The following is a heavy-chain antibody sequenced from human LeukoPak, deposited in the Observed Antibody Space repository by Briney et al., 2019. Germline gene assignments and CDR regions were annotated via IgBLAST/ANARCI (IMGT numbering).Heavy chain of an antibody. J-gene: IGHJ5*02. V-gene: IGHV3-7*01. D-gene: IGHD5-18*01. CDR3: ARDLGYSQFDP. Sequence: GGSLKLSCAASGFTFSTYWMSWVRQAPGKGLEWVANIDQDGSEKNYVDSVKGRFTISRDNTMNSLYLQMNSLRAEDTAVYYCARDLGYSQFDPWGQGTLVTVSS. CDR1: GFTFSTYW. CDR2: IDQDGSEK.